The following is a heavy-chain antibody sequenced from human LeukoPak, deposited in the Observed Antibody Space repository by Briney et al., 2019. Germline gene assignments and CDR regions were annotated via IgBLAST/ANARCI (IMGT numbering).Heavy chain of an antibody. J-gene: IGHJ4*02. CDR3: MAAAGYNYGQC. Sequence: GGSLRLSCVASGLSVSNNYMNWVRQAQGEGLEWVSALYIGGNTYYVDSVRGRFTISRDNSKNTLYLQMNSLRAEDTAIYYCMAAAGYNYGQCWGQGTLVTVSS. V-gene: IGHV3-53*01. CDR1: GLSVSNNY. D-gene: IGHD5-18*01. CDR2: LYIGGNT.